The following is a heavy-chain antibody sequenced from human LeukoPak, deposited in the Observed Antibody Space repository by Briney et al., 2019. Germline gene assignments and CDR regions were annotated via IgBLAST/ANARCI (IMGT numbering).Heavy chain of an antibody. CDR1: GFTFSNAW. J-gene: IGHJ6*02. V-gene: IGHV3-15*01. CDR3: TTDLLRYNYGDDYYKGMDV. Sequence: GGSLRLSCAASGFTFSNAWMSWVRQAPGKGLEWVGRIKSKTDGGTTDYAAPVKGRFTISRDDSKNTLYLQMNSLKIEDTAVYYCTTDLLRYNYGDDYYKGMDVWGQGTTVTVSS. CDR2: IKSKTDGGTT. D-gene: IGHD5-18*01.